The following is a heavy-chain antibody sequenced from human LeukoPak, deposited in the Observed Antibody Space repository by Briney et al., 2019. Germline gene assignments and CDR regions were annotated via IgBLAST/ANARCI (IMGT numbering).Heavy chain of an antibody. CDR1: GGSFSGYY. D-gene: IGHD1-20*01. J-gene: IGHJ3*02. Sequence: SDTLSLTCAVYGGSFSGYYWSWIRQPPGKGLEWIGEINHSGSTNYNPSLKSRVTISVDTSKNQFSLKLSSVTAADTAVYYCARLKDNWNDGAFDIWGQGTMVTVSS. V-gene: IGHV4-34*01. CDR3: ARLKDNWNDGAFDI. CDR2: INHSGST.